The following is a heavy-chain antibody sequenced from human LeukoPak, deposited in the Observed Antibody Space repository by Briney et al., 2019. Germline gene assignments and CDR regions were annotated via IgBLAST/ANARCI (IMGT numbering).Heavy chain of an antibody. J-gene: IGHJ4*02. CDR2: IRGTGGST. V-gene: IGHV3-23*01. Sequence: GGSLGLFCAASGLPLSSYAMSWVRQASGKGLEWVSAIRGTGGSTYCADSVKGRFTISTDNSKNTLDRQMNSLRAEDTAVYYCAKKSVLRYSYVDYWGQGTLVTVYS. D-gene: IGHD5-18*01. CDR1: GLPLSSYA. CDR3: AKKSVLRYSYVDY.